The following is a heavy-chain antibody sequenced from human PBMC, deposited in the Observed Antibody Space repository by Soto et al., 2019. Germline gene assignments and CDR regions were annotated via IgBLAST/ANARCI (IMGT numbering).Heavy chain of an antibody. D-gene: IGHD6-25*01. Sequence: GGSLRLACAASGFTFSSYGMHWVRQAPGKGLEWVAVIWYDGSNKYYADSVKGRFTISRDSSKNTLYLQMNSLRAEDTAVYYCARAAATGPYYYMDVWGKGTTVTVSS. CDR3: ARAAATGPYYYMDV. V-gene: IGHV3-33*01. J-gene: IGHJ6*03. CDR1: GFTFSSYG. CDR2: IWYDGSNK.